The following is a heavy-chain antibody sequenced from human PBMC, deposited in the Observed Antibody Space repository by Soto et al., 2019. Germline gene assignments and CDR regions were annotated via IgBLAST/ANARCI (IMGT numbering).Heavy chain of an antibody. CDR3: ARYDFGNFDY. Sequence: SETLSLTCTVSGGPISSYYWSWIRQPPGKGLEWIGYIYYSGSTNYNPSLKSRVTISVDTSKNQFSLKLSSVTAADTAVYYCARYDFGNFDYWGQGTLVTVSS. V-gene: IGHV4-59*01. J-gene: IGHJ4*02. CDR2: IYYSGST. D-gene: IGHD3-3*01. CDR1: GGPISSYY.